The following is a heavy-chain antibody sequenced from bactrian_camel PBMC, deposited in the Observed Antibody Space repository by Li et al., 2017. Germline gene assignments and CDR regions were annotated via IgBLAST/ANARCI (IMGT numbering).Heavy chain of an antibody. V-gene: IGHV3S53*01. CDR2: ISSDGTT. CDR3: ATLLRMYSSGSIYPSHFDD. Sequence: QLVESGGGSVQAGGSLRLSCSVSGSFHSSNYVAWFRQAPGAERELVSSISSDGTTTYIDSVKGRFAISRDNAKNMVYLQMNSLKSEDTALYYCATLLRMYSSGSIYPSHFDDWGQGTQVTVS. D-gene: IGHD2*01. CDR1: GSFHSSNY. J-gene: IGHJ6*01.